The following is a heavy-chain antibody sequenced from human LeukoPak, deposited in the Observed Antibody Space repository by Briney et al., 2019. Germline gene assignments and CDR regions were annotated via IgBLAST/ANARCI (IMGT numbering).Heavy chain of an antibody. Sequence: GRSLRLSCAASGFTFSSYAMHWVRQAPGKGLEWVAVISYDGSNKYYADSVKGRFTISRDNSKNTLYLQMNSLRSEDTAVYYCARGRPAIMITLGAKHNWFDPWGQGTLVTVSS. D-gene: IGHD3-16*01. V-gene: IGHV3-30*04. J-gene: IGHJ5*02. CDR1: GFTFSSYA. CDR2: ISYDGSNK. CDR3: ARGRPAIMITLGAKHNWFDP.